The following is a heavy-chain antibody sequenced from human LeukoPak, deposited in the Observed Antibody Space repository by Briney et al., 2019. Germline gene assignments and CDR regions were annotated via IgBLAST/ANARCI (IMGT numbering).Heavy chain of an antibody. J-gene: IGHJ4*02. Sequence: GASVKVSCKASGYIFASYGISWVRQAPGQGLEWMGWINPNSGGTNYAQKFQGRVTMTRDTSISTAYMELSRLRSDDTAVYYCARDFGEWFGEHTTKNDYWGQGTLVTVSS. D-gene: IGHD3-10*01. CDR3: ARDFGEWFGEHTTKNDY. V-gene: IGHV1-2*02. CDR2: INPNSGGT. CDR1: GYIFASYG.